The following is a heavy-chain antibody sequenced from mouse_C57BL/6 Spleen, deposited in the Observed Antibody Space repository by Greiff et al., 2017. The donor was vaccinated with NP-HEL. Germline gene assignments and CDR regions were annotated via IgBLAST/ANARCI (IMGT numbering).Heavy chain of an antibody. V-gene: IGHV1-59*01. CDR2: IDPSDSYT. J-gene: IGHJ3*01. Sequence: QVQLQQPGAELVRPGTSVKLSCKASGYTFTSYWMHWVKQRPGQGLEWIGVIDPSDSYTNYNQKFKGKATLTVDTSSSTAYMQLSSLTSEDSAVYYCARHYTTVVDPFAYWGQGTLVTVSA. D-gene: IGHD1-1*01. CDR3: ARHYTTVVDPFAY. CDR1: GYTFTSYW.